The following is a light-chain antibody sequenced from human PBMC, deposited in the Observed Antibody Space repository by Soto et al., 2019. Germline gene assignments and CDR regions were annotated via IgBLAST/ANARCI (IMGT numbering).Light chain of an antibody. V-gene: IGLV4-69*01. CDR1: SGHSSYV. CDR2: LNSDGSH. CDR3: QTWGTGIVV. Sequence: QLVLTQSPSASASLGASVKLTCTLSSGHSSYVIAWHQQQPEKGPRYLMKLNSDGSHNKGDGIPDRFSGSSSGAERYLTISSLQSEDEADYYCQTWGTGIVVFGGGIKVTVL. J-gene: IGLJ2*01.